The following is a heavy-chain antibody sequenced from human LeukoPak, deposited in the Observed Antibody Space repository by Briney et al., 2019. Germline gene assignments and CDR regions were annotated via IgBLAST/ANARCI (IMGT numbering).Heavy chain of an antibody. CDR2: LYSGGGS. CDR1: GFTVSSTY. J-gene: IGHJ4*02. Sequence: GGSLRLSCAASGFTVSSTYMSWVRQAPGKGLEWVSLLYSGGGSYYPDSVKGRFTISRDNSKNTLYLQMNSLRAEDTAVYYCAKDWVYYYDSSGYYDYWGQGTLVTVSS. D-gene: IGHD3-22*01. CDR3: AKDWVYYYDSSGYYDY. V-gene: IGHV3-66*01.